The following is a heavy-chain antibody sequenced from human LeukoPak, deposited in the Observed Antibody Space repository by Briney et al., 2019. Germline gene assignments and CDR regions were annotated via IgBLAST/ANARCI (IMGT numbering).Heavy chain of an antibody. CDR2: VKQDDGEK. D-gene: IGHD3-22*01. CDR1: GLTISTYW. J-gene: IGHJ3*02. CDR3: ARGYYYDSSGYDAFDI. Sequence: GGSLRLSCAASGLTISTYWMYWVRQAPGKGLEWVASVKQDDGEKYYVDSVKGRFSISRDNAKNSLYLQMNSLRAEETAVYYCARGYYYDSSGYDAFDIWGQGTMVTVSS. V-gene: IGHV3-7*01.